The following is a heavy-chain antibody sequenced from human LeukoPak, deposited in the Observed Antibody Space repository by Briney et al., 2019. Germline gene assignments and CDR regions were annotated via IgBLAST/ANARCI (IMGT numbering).Heavy chain of an antibody. Sequence: GGSLRLSCAASGFTFSNYAMHWVRQAPGKGLEWVAVISYDGSNKYYAYSGKGRFTISRDNSKNTLYLQMNSLRPEDTAVYYCAKDGGLHLDYWGQ. CDR1: GFTFSNYA. V-gene: IGHV3-30*18. CDR2: ISYDGSNK. D-gene: IGHD3-3*01. CDR3: AKDGGLHLDY. J-gene: IGHJ4*02.